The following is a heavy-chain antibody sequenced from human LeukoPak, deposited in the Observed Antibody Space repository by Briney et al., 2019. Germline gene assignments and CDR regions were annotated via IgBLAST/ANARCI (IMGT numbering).Heavy chain of an antibody. Sequence: PSETLSLTCTVSGGSISSYYWSRLRQPPGKGLEWIGYIYYSGSTNYNPSLKSRVTISVDTSKNQFSLKLSSVTAADTAVYYCARERIPYSSSPGAFDIWGQGIMVTVSS. D-gene: IGHD6-6*01. CDR1: GGSISSYY. CDR3: ARERIPYSSSPGAFDI. CDR2: IYYSGST. J-gene: IGHJ3*02. V-gene: IGHV4-59*01.